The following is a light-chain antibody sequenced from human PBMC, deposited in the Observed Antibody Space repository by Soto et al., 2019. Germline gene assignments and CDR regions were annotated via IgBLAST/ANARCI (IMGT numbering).Light chain of an antibody. CDR1: SSNIVNNA. V-gene: IGLV1-36*01. J-gene: IGLJ2*01. CDR3: AVWDDSLNGVI. Sequence: VLTQPPSVSGAPRQRVTISCSGSSSNIVNNAVSWYQHIPGKAPRLVIYYDDMLPSGVSDRFSGSKSGTSASLAISGLQSEDEADYYCAVWDDSLNGVIFGGGT. CDR2: YDD.